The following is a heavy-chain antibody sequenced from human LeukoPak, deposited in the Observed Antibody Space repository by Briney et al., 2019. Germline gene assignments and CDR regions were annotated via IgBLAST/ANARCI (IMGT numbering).Heavy chain of an antibody. CDR2: ISNSGSTT. CDR3: ARESRAGYDDVWESYRYTGLDC. Sequence: PGGCLRLSCAASGFAFRTYETNCVSHPPRKGLEWVSYISNSGSTTYYADSVKDGFTISRDNAKSSLYLQMNSLRVDDTAVYYCARESRAGYDDVWESYRYTGLDCWGQGTLVTVS. J-gene: IGHJ4*02. CDR1: GFAFRTYE. V-gene: IGHV3-48*03. D-gene: IGHD3-16*02.